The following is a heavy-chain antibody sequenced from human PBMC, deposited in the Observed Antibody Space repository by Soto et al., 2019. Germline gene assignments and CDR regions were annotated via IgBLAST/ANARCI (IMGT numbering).Heavy chain of an antibody. CDR1: GFTFSGYG. CDR2: ISGSGGGT. V-gene: IGHV3-23*01. Sequence: GASLRLSCAASGFTFSGYGMSWGRQAPGKGLEWVSSISGSGGGTYYADSVKGRFTFSRDNSKNTLYLQMNSLRAEDTAVYYCAKFGMATTKRSPPYYIDYWGQGALVTVSS. CDR3: AKFGMATTKRSPPYYIDY. D-gene: IGHD1-1*01. J-gene: IGHJ4*02.